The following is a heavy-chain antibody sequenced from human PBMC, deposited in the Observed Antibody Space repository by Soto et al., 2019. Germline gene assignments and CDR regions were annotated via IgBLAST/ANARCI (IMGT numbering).Heavy chain of an antibody. Sequence: VKVSCKASGFTFTSSAMQWVRQARGQRLEWIGWIVVGSGNTNYAQKFQERVTITRDMSTSTAYMEQSSLRSEDTAVYYCAREVYDYVWWSDCSMIDYWGQGTLVTVSS. J-gene: IGHJ4*02. D-gene: IGHD3-16*02. CDR3: AREVYDYVWWSDCSMIDY. CDR1: GFTFTSSA. V-gene: IGHV1-58*02. CDR2: IVVGSGNT.